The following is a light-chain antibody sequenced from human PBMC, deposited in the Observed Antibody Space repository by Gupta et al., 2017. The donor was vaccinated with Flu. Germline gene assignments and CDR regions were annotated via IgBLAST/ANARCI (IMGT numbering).Light chain of an antibody. CDR2: AAV. Sequence: AIRLTPSPSSFSASTGASVTITCRASHCISSYFAWYQQKPGKAPKLLIYAAVALKSGVPSRFSGSGTGTDFTLTISCLQSEDFATYFCQRYYSYRPLTFGGGTKVEIK. CDR1: HCISSY. CDR3: QRYYSYRPLT. J-gene: IGKJ4*01. V-gene: IGKV1-8*01.